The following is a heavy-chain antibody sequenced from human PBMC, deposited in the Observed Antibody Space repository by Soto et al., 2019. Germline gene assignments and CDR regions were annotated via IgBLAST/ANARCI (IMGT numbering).Heavy chain of an antibody. D-gene: IGHD3-22*01. CDR3: ARKDKSGYFNWFDP. CDR1: GYRFTSYW. CDR2: IFPSDSDT. J-gene: IGHJ5*02. V-gene: IGHV5-51*01. Sequence: GESLKISCRTSGYRFTSYWIAWVRQMPGKGLEWMGIIFPSDSDTRYSPSFQGQVTISADRSTSTVFLQWASLKASDTAVYFCARKDKSGYFNWFDPWGQGTLVTAPQ.